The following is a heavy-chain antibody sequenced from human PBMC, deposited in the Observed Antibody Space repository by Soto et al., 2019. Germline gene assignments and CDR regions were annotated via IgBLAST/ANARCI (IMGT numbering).Heavy chain of an antibody. Sequence: SETLSLTCTVSGGSISSYYWSWIRQPPGKGLEWIGYIYYSGSTNYNPSLKSRVTISVDTSKNQFSLKLSSVTAADTAVYYCVRDGKGGYGDYDYYFDYWGQGTLVTVSS. CDR2: IYYSGST. D-gene: IGHD4-17*01. V-gene: IGHV4-59*01. J-gene: IGHJ4*02. CDR1: GGSISSYY. CDR3: VRDGKGGYGDYDYYFDY.